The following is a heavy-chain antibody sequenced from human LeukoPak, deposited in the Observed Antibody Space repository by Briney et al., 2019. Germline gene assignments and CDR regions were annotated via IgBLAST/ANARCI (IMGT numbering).Heavy chain of an antibody. CDR3: ARDRNYFDV. J-gene: IGHJ4*02. CDR1: GGSIRNHF. CDR2: IYYTTNP. Sequence: PSETLSLTCSVAGGSIRNHFWSWIRLSPGKGLEWIGNIYYTTNPNYNPSLASRVTISIDTSKDQLSLKLNSVTAADTAVYYCARDRNYFDVWGQGTRVTVSS. V-gene: IGHV4-59*11.